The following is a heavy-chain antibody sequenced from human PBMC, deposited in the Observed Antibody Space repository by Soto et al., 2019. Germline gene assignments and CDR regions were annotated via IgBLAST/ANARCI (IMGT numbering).Heavy chain of an antibody. CDR2: IYYSGST. D-gene: IGHD6-19*01. Sequence: SETLSLTCTLYGGSIYSYYWSWIRQPPGKGLEWIGYIYYSGSTNYNPSLKSRATISVDTSKNQFTLKLSSVTAADTAVYYCARVPWQWLGGYAFDIWGQGTMVT. V-gene: IGHV4-59*01. J-gene: IGHJ3*02. CDR3: ARVPWQWLGGYAFDI. CDR1: GGSIYSYY.